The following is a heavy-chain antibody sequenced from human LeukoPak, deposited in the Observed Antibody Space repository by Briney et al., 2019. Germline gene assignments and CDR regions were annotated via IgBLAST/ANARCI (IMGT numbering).Heavy chain of an antibody. CDR2: ITSSSSYT. CDR1: GITFSNYN. V-gene: IGHV3-21*01. CDR3: ARALAGSREYYYYYYYMDV. D-gene: IGHD3-10*01. Sequence: GGSLRLSCAAPGITFSNYNMNWVRQAPGKGLEWISAITSSSSYTFYADSVKGRFTISRDNAKNSLYLQMNSLRAEDTAVYYCARALAGSREYYYYYYYMDVWGKGTTVTVSS. J-gene: IGHJ6*03.